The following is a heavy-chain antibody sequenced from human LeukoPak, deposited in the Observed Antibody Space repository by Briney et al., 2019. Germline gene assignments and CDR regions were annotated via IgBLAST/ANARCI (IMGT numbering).Heavy chain of an antibody. Sequence: ASVKVSCKASGGTFSSYAISWVRQAPGQGLEWMGGIIPIFGTANYAQKFQGRVTITADKSTSTAYMELSSLRSEDTAVYYCAGVVVNHFGWFDPWGQGTLVTVSS. J-gene: IGHJ5*02. CDR3: AGVVVNHFGWFDP. D-gene: IGHD3-22*01. V-gene: IGHV1-69*06. CDR2: IIPIFGTA. CDR1: GGTFSSYA.